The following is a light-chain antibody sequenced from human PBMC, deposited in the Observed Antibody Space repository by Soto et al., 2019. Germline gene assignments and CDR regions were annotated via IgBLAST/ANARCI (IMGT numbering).Light chain of an antibody. CDR2: AAS. Sequence: EIVLTQSPGTLSLSPVERATLSCMASQSVSSNYVAWFQQKPGQAPRLLIYAASSRATGIPDRFSGSGSGTDFTLTISRLEPEDFAVYYCQQYGSSPWTFGQGTKVDIK. V-gene: IGKV3-20*01. J-gene: IGKJ1*01. CDR3: QQYGSSPWT. CDR1: QSVSSNY.